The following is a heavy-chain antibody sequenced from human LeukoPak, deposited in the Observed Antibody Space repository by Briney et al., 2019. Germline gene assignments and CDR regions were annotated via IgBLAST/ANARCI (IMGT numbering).Heavy chain of an antibody. CDR2: ISSDGSST. Sequence: GGSLRLSCAASGFTFSSYWMHWVRQAPGKGLVWVSRISSDGSSTTYADSVKGRFTISRDNAKNSVDLQMNSLRAEDTAVYYCARVLSARMIVVVKENWFDPWGQGTLVTVSS. D-gene: IGHD3-22*01. J-gene: IGHJ5*02. CDR1: GFTFSSYW. V-gene: IGHV3-74*01. CDR3: ARVLSARMIVVVKENWFDP.